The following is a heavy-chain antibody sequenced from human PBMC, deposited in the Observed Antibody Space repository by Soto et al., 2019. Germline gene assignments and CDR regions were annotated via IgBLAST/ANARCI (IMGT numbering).Heavy chain of an antibody. V-gene: IGHV3-73*01. CDR3: ARQGVALELDL. D-gene: IGHD1-7*01. J-gene: IGHJ5*02. CDR1: GFTFNIAA. CDR2: IRNKANGYAT. Sequence: PGGSLRLSCAASGFTFNIAAIHWVRQASGKGLEWVGLIRNKANGYATAYAASVRGRITVSRDDSKNMAFLEINSLKSEDTAVYHCARQGVALELDLWGQGTLVTSPQ.